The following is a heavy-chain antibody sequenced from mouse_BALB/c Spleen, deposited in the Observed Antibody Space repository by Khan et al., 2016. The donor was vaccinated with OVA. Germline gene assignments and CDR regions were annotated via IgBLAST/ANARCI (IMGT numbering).Heavy chain of an antibody. D-gene: IGHD1-1*01. Sequence: VQLKESGPELVKPGASVKISCKASGYSFTGYFMNWVMQSHGKSLEWIGRINPHIGETFYNQKFKGKATLTVDESSSTAHMELRSLASEDSAVYYCARIYGSDFDYWGQGTTLTGSS. CDR3: ARIYGSDFDY. J-gene: IGHJ2*01. V-gene: IGHV1-20*02. CDR2: INPHIGET. CDR1: GYSFTGYF.